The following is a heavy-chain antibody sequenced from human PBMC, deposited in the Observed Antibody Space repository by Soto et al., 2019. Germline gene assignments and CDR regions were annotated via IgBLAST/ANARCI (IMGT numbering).Heavy chain of an antibody. D-gene: IGHD1-1*01. CDR1: GYGFTTYG. Sequence: QVHLVQSGAEVKKPGASVKVSCKASGYGFTTYGITWVRQAPGQGLEWMAWISAHNGNTNYAQKVQVRVTVTRDTSTSTADMELRSRRYDDTAVYYCARVRYGDYWGQGALVTVSS. CDR3: ARVRYGDY. J-gene: IGHJ4*02. V-gene: IGHV1-18*01. CDR2: ISAHNGNT.